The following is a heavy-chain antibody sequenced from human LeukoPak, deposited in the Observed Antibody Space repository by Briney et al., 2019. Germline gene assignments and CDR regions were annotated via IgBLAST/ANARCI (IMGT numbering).Heavy chain of an antibody. CDR3: ARRITMVRGAPLGMDV. V-gene: IGHV1-18*01. J-gene: IGHJ6*02. D-gene: IGHD3-10*01. Sequence: ASVKVSCKASGYTFTSYGISWVRQAPGQGLEWMVWISAYNGNTNYAQKLQGRVTMTTDTSTSTAYMELRSLRSDDTAVYYCARRITMVRGAPLGMDVWGQGTTVTVSS. CDR2: ISAYNGNT. CDR1: GYTFTSYG.